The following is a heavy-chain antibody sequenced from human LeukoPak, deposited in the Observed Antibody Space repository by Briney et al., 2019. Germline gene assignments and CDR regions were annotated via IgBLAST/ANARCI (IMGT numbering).Heavy chain of an antibody. CDR3: ARDPQTGYSSSWYPNLDY. Sequence: GGSLRLSCAASGFTFSSYVMHWVRQAPGKGLEWVAVIWYDGSNKYYADSVKGRFTISRDNSKNTLYLQMNSLRAEDTAVYYCARDPQTGYSSSWYPNLDYWGQGTLVTVSS. D-gene: IGHD6-13*01. CDR2: IWYDGSNK. J-gene: IGHJ4*02. V-gene: IGHV3-33*08. CDR1: GFTFSSYV.